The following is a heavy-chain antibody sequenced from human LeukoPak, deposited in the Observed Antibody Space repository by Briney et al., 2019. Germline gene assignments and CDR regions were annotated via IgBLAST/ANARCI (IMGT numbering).Heavy chain of an antibody. J-gene: IGHJ6*02. V-gene: IGHV3-7*01. Sequence: GGSLGLSCAASGFTFSSYWMHWVRQAPGKGLEWVANINQDETEKYYVDSVKGRFTISRDNAENSLYLQMNSLRVEDTAVYYCARNMDVWGQGTTVTVSS. CDR1: GFTFSSYW. CDR3: ARNMDV. CDR2: INQDETEK.